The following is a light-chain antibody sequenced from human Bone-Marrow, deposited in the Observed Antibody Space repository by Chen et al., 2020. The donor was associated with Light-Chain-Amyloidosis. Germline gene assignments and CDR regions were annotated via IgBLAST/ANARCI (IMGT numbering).Light chain of an antibody. CDR3: QATDSTATYGV. CDR1: ALPKQY. J-gene: IGLJ3*02. CDR2: KDN. Sequence: SYELTQPPSVSVSPGQPARITCSGDALPKQYVYWFQQKPGQAPVLVMYKDNERPSGIPERFSGSSSGTTVTLTISRVQTEDEADYYCQATDSTATYGVFGGGTQLTVL. V-gene: IGLV3-25*03.